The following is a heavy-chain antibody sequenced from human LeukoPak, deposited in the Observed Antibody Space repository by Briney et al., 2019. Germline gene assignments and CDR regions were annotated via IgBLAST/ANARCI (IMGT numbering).Heavy chain of an antibody. V-gene: IGHV3-7*01. D-gene: IGHD3-16*01. CDR2: INKDGREK. CDR1: GFTYSTYW. Sequence: GWSLTLSCPASGFTYSTYWMSWVRPAPGKGREWVANINKDGREKEYSDSVKDRFTISRDNGKNSLNLQMNSLGAEDTAVYYCATGGKLHPQSPYWGQGTLVTVSS. CDR3: ATGGKLHPQSPY. J-gene: IGHJ4*02.